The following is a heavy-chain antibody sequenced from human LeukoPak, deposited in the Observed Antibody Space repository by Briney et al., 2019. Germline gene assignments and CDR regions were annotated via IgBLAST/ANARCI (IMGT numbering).Heavy chain of an antibody. V-gene: IGHV3-23*01. J-gene: IGHJ3*02. CDR1: GFTFSSYA. CDR3: AKDMTMVRGVIIRAFDI. CDR2: ISGSGGST. D-gene: IGHD3-10*01. Sequence: TGGSLRLSCAASGFTFSSYAMSWVRQAPGKGLEWVSAISGSGGSTYYADSVKGRFTISRDNSKNTLYLQMNSLRAEDTAVYYCAKDMTMVRGVIIRAFDIWGQGTMVTVSS.